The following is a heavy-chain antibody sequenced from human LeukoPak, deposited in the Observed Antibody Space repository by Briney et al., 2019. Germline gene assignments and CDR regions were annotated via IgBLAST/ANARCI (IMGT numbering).Heavy chain of an antibody. CDR3: AKGRIAIFPLDY. CDR1: GFTFSSYG. CDR2: IRYDVSNK. D-gene: IGHD3-9*01. Sequence: GSLRLSCAASGFTFSSYGMHWVRQAPGKGLEWVAFIRYDVSNKYYADSVKGRFTISRDNSKNTLYLQMNSLRAEDTAVYYCAKGRIAIFPLDYWGQGTLVTVSS. V-gene: IGHV3-30*02. J-gene: IGHJ4*02.